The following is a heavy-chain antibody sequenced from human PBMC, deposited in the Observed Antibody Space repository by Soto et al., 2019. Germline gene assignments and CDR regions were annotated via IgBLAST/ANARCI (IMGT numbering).Heavy chain of an antibody. D-gene: IGHD3-9*01. CDR3: TTLRLDP. CDR1: GYTFTALY. V-gene: IGHV1-2*02. J-gene: IGHJ5*02. Sequence: ASVKVSCKASGYTFTALYMNWVRQAPGQGLEWMGWVNPNTGLTKYAQKFQGRVIMTRDTSINTAYMESSGLTSDDTAVYYCTTLRLDPWGQGTLVTVSS. CDR2: VNPNTGLT.